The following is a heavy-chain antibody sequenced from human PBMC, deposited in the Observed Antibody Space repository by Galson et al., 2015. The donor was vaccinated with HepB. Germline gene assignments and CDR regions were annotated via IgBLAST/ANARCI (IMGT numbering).Heavy chain of an antibody. Sequence: SLRLSCAASGFTFSSYGMHWVRQAPGKGLEWVAVIWYDGSNKYYADSVKGRFTISRDNSKNTLYLQMNSLRAEDTAVYYCAREGTGWPVYYYYMDVWGKGTTVTVSS. CDR1: GFTFSSYG. V-gene: IGHV3-33*01. CDR2: IWYDGSNK. J-gene: IGHJ6*03. D-gene: IGHD1-1*01. CDR3: AREGTGWPVYYYYMDV.